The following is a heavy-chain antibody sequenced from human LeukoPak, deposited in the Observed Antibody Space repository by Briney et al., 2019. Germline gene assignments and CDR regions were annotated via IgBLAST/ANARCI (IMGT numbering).Heavy chain of an antibody. J-gene: IGHJ4*02. Sequence: GGSLRLSCAASGFTFSSYVMHWVRQAPGKGLEWVAIISYDGSNKYYADSVKGRFTISRDNSKNTLYLQMNSLRAEDTAVYYCARDFVVVVAAVFDYWGQGTLVTVSS. CDR1: GFTFSSYV. V-gene: IGHV3-30*04. CDR3: ARDFVVVVAAVFDY. CDR2: ISYDGSNK. D-gene: IGHD2-15*01.